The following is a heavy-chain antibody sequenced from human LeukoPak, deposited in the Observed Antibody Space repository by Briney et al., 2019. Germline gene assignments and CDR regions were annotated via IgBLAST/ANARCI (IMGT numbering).Heavy chain of an antibody. V-gene: IGHV4-61*01. CDR3: ARAPGLPYSGSYYVYYYGMDV. Sequence: SETLSLTCTVSGGSVSSGSYYWSWIRQPPGKGLEWIGYIYYSGSTNYNPSLKSRVTISVDTSKNQFSLKLSSVTAADTAVYYCARAPGLPYSGSYYVYYYGMDVWGQGTTVTVSS. CDR1: GGSVSSGSYY. D-gene: IGHD1-26*01. J-gene: IGHJ6*02. CDR2: IYYSGST.